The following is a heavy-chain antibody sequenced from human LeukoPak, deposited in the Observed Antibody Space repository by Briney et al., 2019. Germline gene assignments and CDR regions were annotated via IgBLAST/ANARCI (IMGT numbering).Heavy chain of an antibody. V-gene: IGHV4-59*01. CDR3: ARYLEVAAARFNWFDP. J-gene: IGHJ5*02. CDR1: GGSISSYY. Sequence: PSETLSLTCTVSGGSISSYYWSWIRQPPGKGLEWIGYIYYSGSTNYNPSLKSRVTISVDTSKNQFSLKLSSVTAADTAVYYCARYLEVAAARFNWFDPWGQGTLVTVSS. CDR2: IYYSGST. D-gene: IGHD6-13*01.